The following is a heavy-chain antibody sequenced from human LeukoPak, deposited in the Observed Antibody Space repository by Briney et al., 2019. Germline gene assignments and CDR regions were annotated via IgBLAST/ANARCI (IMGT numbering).Heavy chain of an antibody. Sequence: ASVTVSCKASGYTFTAYSMHWVRQAPGQGLEWMGWINPNSGGTNYAQKFQGRVTMTRDTSITTAYMELSRLRSDDTAVYYCARDLDYYGSGGFFNIWGQGRLVTVSS. D-gene: IGHD3-10*01. J-gene: IGHJ3*02. CDR3: ARDLDYYGSGGFFNI. V-gene: IGHV1-2*02. CDR1: GYTFTAYS. CDR2: INPNSGGT.